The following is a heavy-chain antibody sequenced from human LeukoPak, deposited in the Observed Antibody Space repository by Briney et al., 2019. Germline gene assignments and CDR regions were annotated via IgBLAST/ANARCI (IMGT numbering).Heavy chain of an antibody. Sequence: GASVKVSCTASGYTFTGYYMHWVRQAPGQGLEWMGWINPNSGGTNYAQTFQGRVTMTRDTSISTAYMELSRLRSDDTAVYYCASLAGAVLFDYWGQGTLVTVSS. D-gene: IGHD1-26*01. CDR2: INPNSGGT. CDR3: ASLAGAVLFDY. V-gene: IGHV1-2*02. J-gene: IGHJ4*02. CDR1: GYTFTGYY.